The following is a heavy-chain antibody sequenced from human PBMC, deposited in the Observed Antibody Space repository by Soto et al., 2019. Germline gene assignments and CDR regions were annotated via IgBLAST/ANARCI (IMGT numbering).Heavy chain of an antibody. CDR2: ISAYNGNT. Sequence: ASVKVSCKASGYTFTSYGISWVRQAPGQGLEWMGWISAYNGNTNYAQKLQGRVTITRDTSASTAYMELSSLRSEDTAVYYCARDLLASAGIYYYYYGMDVWGQGTTVTVSS. V-gene: IGHV1-18*01. J-gene: IGHJ6*02. D-gene: IGHD6-13*01. CDR3: ARDLLASAGIYYYYYGMDV. CDR1: GYTFTSYG.